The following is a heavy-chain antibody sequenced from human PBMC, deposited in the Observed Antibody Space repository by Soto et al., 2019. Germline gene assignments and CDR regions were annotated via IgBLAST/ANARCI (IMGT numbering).Heavy chain of an antibody. V-gene: IGHV4-31*11. CDR2: IYYSGST. CDR3: ARDRGVAPPVAGNTHYYYYMDV. D-gene: IGHD6-19*01. CDR1: GGSITGRDYY. Sequence: QVQLQESGPGLVKPSQTLSLTCAVSGGSITGRDYYWSWIRQHPGKGLEWIGYIYYSGSTYYNPSLTSRVTISLDTSKNQFSLKLSSVTAADTAVYYCARDRGVAPPVAGNTHYYYYMDVWGKGTTVTVSS. J-gene: IGHJ6*03.